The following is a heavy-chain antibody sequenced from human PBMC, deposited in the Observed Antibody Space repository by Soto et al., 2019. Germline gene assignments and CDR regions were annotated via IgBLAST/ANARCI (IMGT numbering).Heavy chain of an antibody. D-gene: IGHD2-2*01. Sequence: EMQLVESGGGLVQPGGSLRLSCVASGFTFRHFWMSWVRQAPGKGLEWVANMDGRGNEIYYVDSVRGRFTISRDNARNSMYVQMSSLRVEDTGVYYCVGDHWGPAHFRGQGTLVTVSS. CDR1: GFTFRHFW. CDR2: MDGRGNEI. V-gene: IGHV3-7*04. J-gene: IGHJ4*02. CDR3: VGDHWGPAHF.